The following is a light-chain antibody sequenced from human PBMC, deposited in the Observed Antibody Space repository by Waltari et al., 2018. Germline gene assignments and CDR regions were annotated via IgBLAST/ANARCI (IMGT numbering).Light chain of an antibody. J-gene: IGLJ2*01. V-gene: IGLV3-21*04. CDR2: YNN. CDR3: QLWDSSSDQLV. CDR1: NIGSKT. Sequence: SYVVTQSPSVSVAPGETARITCGGNNIGSKTVHWYQQKTGQAPILVMFYNNDRPSGIPGRLAGSNAGSTATLTISRVEAGDEADYYCQLWDSSSDQLVFGGGTKLTVL.